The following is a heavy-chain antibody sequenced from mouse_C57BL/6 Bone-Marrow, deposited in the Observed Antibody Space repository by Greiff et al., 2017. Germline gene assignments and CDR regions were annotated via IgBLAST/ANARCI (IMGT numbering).Heavy chain of an antibody. CDR1: GYTFTSYW. CDR2: IDPSDSYT. CDR3: ARPGDGDFDY. V-gene: IGHV1-50*01. J-gene: IGHJ2*01. Sequence: VQLQQPGAELVKPGASVKLSCKASGYTFTSYWMQWVKQRPGQGLEWIGEIDPSDSYTNYNQKFKGKATLTVDTSSSTAYMQLSSLTSEDSAVYYCARPGDGDFDYWGQGTTLTVSS. D-gene: IGHD1-1*02.